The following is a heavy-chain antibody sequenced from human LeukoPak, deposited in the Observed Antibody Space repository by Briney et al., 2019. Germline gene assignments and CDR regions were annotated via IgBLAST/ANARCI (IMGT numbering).Heavy chain of an antibody. D-gene: IGHD6-13*01. J-gene: IGHJ4*02. CDR1: GYSFTSYW. Sequence: GESLKISCKGSGYSFTSYWIGWVRQMPGKGLEWMGIIYPGDSDTRYSPSFQGQVTISADKSISTAYLQWSSLKASDTAMYYCATGRSKLPGYSSSWYHPHREYWGQGTLVTVSS. V-gene: IGHV5-51*01. CDR2: IYPGDSDT. CDR3: ATGRSKLPGYSSSWYHPHREY.